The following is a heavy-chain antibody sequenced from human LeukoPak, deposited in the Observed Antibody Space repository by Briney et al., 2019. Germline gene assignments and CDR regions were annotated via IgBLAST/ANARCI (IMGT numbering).Heavy chain of an antibody. Sequence: GGSLRLSCAASGFTFSDYYMSWIRQAPGKGLEWVSYISSSGSTIYYADSVKGRFTISRDNAKNSLYLQMNSLRAEDTAVYYCAREQQLVRYYYYYGMDVWGQGTTVTVSS. CDR1: GFTFSDYY. D-gene: IGHD6-13*01. V-gene: IGHV3-11*04. J-gene: IGHJ6*02. CDR3: AREQQLVRYYYYYGMDV. CDR2: ISSSGSTI.